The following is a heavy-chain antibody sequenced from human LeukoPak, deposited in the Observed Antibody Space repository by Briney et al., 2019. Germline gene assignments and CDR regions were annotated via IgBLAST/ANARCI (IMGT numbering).Heavy chain of an antibody. Sequence: ASVKVSCKASGYTFTGYYMHWVRQAPGQGLEWMGWINPNSGGTNYAQKFQGRVTMTTDTSTSTAYMELRSLRSDDTAVYYCARDSYYDSSGYCNYWGQGTLVTVSS. D-gene: IGHD3-22*01. V-gene: IGHV1-2*02. CDR3: ARDSYYDSSGYCNY. J-gene: IGHJ4*02. CDR1: GYTFTGYY. CDR2: INPNSGGT.